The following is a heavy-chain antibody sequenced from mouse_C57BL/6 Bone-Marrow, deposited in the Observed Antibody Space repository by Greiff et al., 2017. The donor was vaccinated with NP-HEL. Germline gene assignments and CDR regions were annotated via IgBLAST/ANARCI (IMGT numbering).Heavy chain of an antibody. V-gene: IGHV1-76*01. CDR3: ARRAPHYYGSSTWFAY. Sequence: VQLQQSGAELVRPGASVKLSCKASGYTFTDYYINWVKQRPGQGLEWIARIYPGSGNTYYNEKFKGKATLTAEKSSSTAYMQLSSLTSEDSAVYFCARRAPHYYGSSTWFAYWGQGTLVTVSA. CDR2: IYPGSGNT. CDR1: GYTFTDYY. J-gene: IGHJ3*01. D-gene: IGHD1-1*01.